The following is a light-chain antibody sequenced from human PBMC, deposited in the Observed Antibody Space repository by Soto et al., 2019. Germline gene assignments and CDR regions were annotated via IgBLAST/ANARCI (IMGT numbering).Light chain of an antibody. Sequence: EIVLTQCPATLSFSPGEGATLSCRASQTVSNYLACYQQRPGQAPRLLIYAASNRATGIPARFSGSGSRTDFTLTISSLEPEDFAVYYCQQRSNWPFTVGPGTKVDIK. CDR2: AAS. CDR1: QTVSNY. V-gene: IGKV3-11*01. CDR3: QQRSNWPFT. J-gene: IGKJ3*01.